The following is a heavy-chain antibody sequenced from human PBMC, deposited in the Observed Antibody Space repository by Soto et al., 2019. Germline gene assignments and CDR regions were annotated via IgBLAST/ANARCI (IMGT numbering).Heavy chain of an antibody. CDR3: ARVVVIFGIAAPLSHYGMDV. Sequence: SVKVSCKASGGTFSSYAISWVRQAPGQGLEWMGGIIPIFGTANYAQKFQGRVTITADESTSTAYMELSSLRSEDTAVYYCARVVVIFGIAAPLSHYGMDVWGQGTTVTVSS. D-gene: IGHD6-6*01. CDR1: GGTFSSYA. J-gene: IGHJ6*02. V-gene: IGHV1-69*13. CDR2: IIPIFGTA.